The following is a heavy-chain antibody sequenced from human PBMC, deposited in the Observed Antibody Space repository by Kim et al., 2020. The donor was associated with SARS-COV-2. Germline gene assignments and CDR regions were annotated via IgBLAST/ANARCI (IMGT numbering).Heavy chain of an antibody. Sequence: GGSLRLSCAASGFTFSSYSMNWVRQAPGKGLEWVSSISSSSSYIYYADSVKGRFTISRDNAKNSLYLQMNRLRAEDTAVYYCARALGNYYGSGSYYTLARYYYYYGMDVWGQGTTVTVSS. CDR3: ARALGNYYGSGSYYTLARYYYYYGMDV. CDR2: ISSSSSYI. V-gene: IGHV3-21*01. J-gene: IGHJ6*02. D-gene: IGHD3-10*01. CDR1: GFTFSSYS.